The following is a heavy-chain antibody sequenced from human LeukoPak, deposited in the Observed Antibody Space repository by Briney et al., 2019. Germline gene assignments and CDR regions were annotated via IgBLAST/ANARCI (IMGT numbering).Heavy chain of an antibody. CDR1: GFTFSSYS. Sequence: GGSLRLSCAASGFTFSSYSMTWVRQAPGKGLEWVSSISSSSYIYYADSVKGRFTISRDNAKNSLYLQMNSLRAEDTAVYYCARESYGSGSRDDAFDIWGQGTMVTVSS. D-gene: IGHD3-10*01. CDR3: ARESYGSGSRDDAFDI. V-gene: IGHV3-21*01. CDR2: ISSSSYI. J-gene: IGHJ3*02.